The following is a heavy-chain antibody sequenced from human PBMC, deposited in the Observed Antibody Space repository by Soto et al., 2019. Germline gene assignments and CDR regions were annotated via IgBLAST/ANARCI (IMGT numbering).Heavy chain of an antibody. J-gene: IGHJ4*02. D-gene: IGHD1-1*01. Sequence: QVHLVQSGAEVKKPGASVKVSCKASGYTFTSYGITWVRQAPGQGLEWMGWISARNGNTDYAQKVQGRVIVTTDTSTSTAYLELRSMRSDDTAVYSCARGRYGDYWGQGDLVTVSS. V-gene: IGHV1-18*01. CDR2: ISARNGNT. CDR3: ARGRYGDY. CDR1: GYTFTSYG.